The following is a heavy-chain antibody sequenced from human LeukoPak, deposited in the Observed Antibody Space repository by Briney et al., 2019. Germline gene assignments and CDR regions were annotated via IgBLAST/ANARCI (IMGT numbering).Heavy chain of an antibody. CDR3: ARVSVHFSVNTYFVPYWFDP. CDR2: IYPNSGGT. V-gene: IGHV1-2*02. Sequence: ASVKVSFKSSGYTFTGYYTHWVRQAPGQGLEWMGLIYPNSGGTNYAQKFQGRVTMTRYTAISTAYMELSRLRYDDTAMYYCARVSVHFSVNTYFVPYWFDPWGQGTLVTVSS. J-gene: IGHJ5*02. D-gene: IGHD4-17*01. CDR1: GYTFTGYY.